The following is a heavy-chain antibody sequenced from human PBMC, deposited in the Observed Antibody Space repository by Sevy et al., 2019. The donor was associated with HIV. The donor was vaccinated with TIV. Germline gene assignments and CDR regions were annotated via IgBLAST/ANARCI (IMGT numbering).Heavy chain of an antibody. D-gene: IGHD6-13*01. Sequence: SGPTLVKPTQTLTLTCSFSGLSLTTGGVGVGWIRQPPGEALEWLALVYWNDEKHYSPSLKTRLTITKDTSKNQVVLTMTNMDPVDTATHFCVHAVRAAAGLIDFWGQGTVVTVSS. CDR2: VYWNDEK. CDR1: GLSLTTGGVG. V-gene: IGHV2-5*01. J-gene: IGHJ4*02. CDR3: VHAVRAAAGLIDF.